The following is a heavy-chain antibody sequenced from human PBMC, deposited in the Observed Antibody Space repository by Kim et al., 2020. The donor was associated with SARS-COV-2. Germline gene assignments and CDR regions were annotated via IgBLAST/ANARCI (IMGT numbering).Heavy chain of an antibody. V-gene: IGHV4-59*01. CDR2: IYYSGST. Sequence: SETLSLTCTVSGGSISGYYWSWIRQPPGKGLEWIGYIYYSGSTNYNPSLKSRVTISVDTSKNQFSLKLSSVTAADTAVYYCARGQTRSTMIGVGLGYYY. CDR1: GGSISGYY. CDR3: ARGQTRSTMIGVGLGYYY. D-gene: IGHD3-22*01. J-gene: IGHJ6*03.